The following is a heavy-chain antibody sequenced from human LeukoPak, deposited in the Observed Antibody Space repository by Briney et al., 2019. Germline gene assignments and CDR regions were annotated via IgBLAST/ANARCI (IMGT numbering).Heavy chain of an antibody. Sequence: ASVKVSCKASGYTFSNCYMHWVRQAPGQGLEWMGIINPSGGGTSYAQKFQDRVSMTTDSSTTTAYMELRGLRSDDTAVYYCARMYLDPEWVLSFFDFWGQGTLVTVSS. D-gene: IGHD3-3*01. J-gene: IGHJ5*01. CDR1: GYTFSNCY. V-gene: IGHV1-46*01. CDR2: INPSGGGT. CDR3: ARMYLDPEWVLSFFDF.